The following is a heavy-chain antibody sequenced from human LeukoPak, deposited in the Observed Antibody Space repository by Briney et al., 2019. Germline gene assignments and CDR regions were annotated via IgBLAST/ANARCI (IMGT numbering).Heavy chain of an antibody. J-gene: IGHJ5*02. CDR2: IYYSGST. CDR3: AKGQWLPNNSFDP. D-gene: IGHD6-19*01. V-gene: IGHV4-38-2*02. CDR1: VYSISSGYY. Sequence: SEPLSLTCTLSVYSISSGYYWGWLGQPPGKGLEWIGSIYYSGSTYYNRFLKSRVTISVETSKQQFSLKLSSVAAADTAVYYWAKGQWLPNNSFDPWGQGTLVTVSS.